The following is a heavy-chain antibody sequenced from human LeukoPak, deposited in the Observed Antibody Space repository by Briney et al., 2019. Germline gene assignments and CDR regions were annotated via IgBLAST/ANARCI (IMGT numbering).Heavy chain of an antibody. Sequence: SVKVSCKASGGTFSSYAISWVRQAPGQGLEWMGRIIPILGIANYAQKFQGRVTITADKSTSTAYMELSSLRSEDTAVYYCATVTMGAWHAFDIWGQGTMVTVSS. CDR3: ATVTMGAWHAFDI. CDR2: IIPILGIA. V-gene: IGHV1-69*04. D-gene: IGHD1-26*01. CDR1: GGTFSSYA. J-gene: IGHJ3*02.